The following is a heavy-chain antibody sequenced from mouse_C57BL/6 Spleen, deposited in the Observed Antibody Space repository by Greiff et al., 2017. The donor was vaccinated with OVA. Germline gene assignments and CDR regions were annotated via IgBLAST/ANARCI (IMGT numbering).Heavy chain of an antibody. D-gene: IGHD3-3*01. Sequence: EVQLVESGGGLVKPGGSLKLSCAASGFTFSDYGMHWVRQAPEKGLEWVAYISSGSSTIYYADTVKGRFTISRDNAKNTLFLQVTSLRYEDTAMYYCARGGTRYFDVWGTGTTVTVSS. CDR3: ARGGTRYFDV. J-gene: IGHJ1*03. CDR2: ISSGSSTI. V-gene: IGHV5-17*01. CDR1: GFTFSDYG.